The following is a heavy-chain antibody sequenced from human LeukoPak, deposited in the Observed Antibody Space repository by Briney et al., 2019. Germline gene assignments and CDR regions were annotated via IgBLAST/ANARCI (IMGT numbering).Heavy chain of an antibody. CDR1: GFTFSSYG. CDR3: ASLGSGH. V-gene: IGHV3-48*03. J-gene: IGHJ4*02. D-gene: IGHD7-27*01. CDR2: ISSSGSII. Sequence: GGSLRLSCAASGFTFSSYGMHWVRQAPGKGLEWVSYISSSGSIISYADSVKGRFTISRDNAKNSLYLQMNSLRAEDTAVYYCASLGSGHWGQGILVTVSS.